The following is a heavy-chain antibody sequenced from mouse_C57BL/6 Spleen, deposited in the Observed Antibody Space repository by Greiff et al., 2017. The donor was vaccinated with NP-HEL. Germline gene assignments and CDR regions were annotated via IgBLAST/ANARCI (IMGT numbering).Heavy chain of an antibody. J-gene: IGHJ2*01. CDR2: IHPNSGST. CDR3: ARERGFTTLAGYFDY. Sequence: QVQLQQPGAELVKPGASVKLSCKASGYTFTSYWMHWVKQRPGQGLEWIGMIHPNSGSTNYNEKFKSKATLTVDKSSSTAYMQLSSLTSEDSAVYYCARERGFTTLAGYFDYWGQGTTLTVSS. CDR1: GYTFTSYW. D-gene: IGHD1-1*01. V-gene: IGHV1-64*01.